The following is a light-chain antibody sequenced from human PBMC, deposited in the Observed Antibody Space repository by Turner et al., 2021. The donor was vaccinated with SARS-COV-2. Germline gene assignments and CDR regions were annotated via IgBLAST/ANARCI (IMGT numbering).Light chain of an antibody. J-gene: IGKJ5*01. CDR3: QQYYGRPIT. V-gene: IGKV4-1*01. CDR2: WAS. Sequence: DIVMTQSPASLAVSLGERATINCKSSQNILYRSNNQNYLAWYQQQPGQPPKLLIYWASTRESGVPDRFSGSGSGTNFSLTISSLQAEDVAVYYCQQYYGRPITFGQGTRLAIK. CDR1: QNILYRSNNQNY.